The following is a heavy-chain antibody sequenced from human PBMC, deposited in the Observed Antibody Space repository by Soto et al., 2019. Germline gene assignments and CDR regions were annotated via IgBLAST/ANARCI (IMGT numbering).Heavy chain of an antibody. Sequence: LRLSCAASGFTLSSYAMSWVRQAPGKGLEWVSAISGSGGSTYYADSVKGRFTISRDNSKNTLYLQMNSLRAEDTAVYYCAKALYDSSGSNNYYYYGMDVWGQGTTVTVSS. CDR2: ISGSGGST. V-gene: IGHV3-23*01. J-gene: IGHJ6*02. CDR3: AKALYDSSGSNNYYYYGMDV. CDR1: GFTLSSYA. D-gene: IGHD3-22*01.